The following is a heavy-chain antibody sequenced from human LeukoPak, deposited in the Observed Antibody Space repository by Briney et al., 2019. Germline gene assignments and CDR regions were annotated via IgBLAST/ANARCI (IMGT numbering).Heavy chain of an antibody. CDR2: IYYSGTT. D-gene: IGHD1-14*01. CDR1: GGSIGTFY. CDR3: ARGAYTHADY. V-gene: IGHV4-59*08. J-gene: IGHJ4*02. Sequence: SETLSLTCTVSGGSIGTFYCSWFRQPPGKGLEWIGYIYYSGTTNYNPSLKSRVTISVDTSKNQFSLKLSSVTAADTAVYYCARGAYTHADYWGQGTLVTVSS.